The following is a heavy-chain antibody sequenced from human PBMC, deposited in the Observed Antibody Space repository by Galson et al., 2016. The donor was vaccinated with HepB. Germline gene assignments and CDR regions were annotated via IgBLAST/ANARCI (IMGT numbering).Heavy chain of an antibody. CDR2: ISYDGRKI. V-gene: IGHV3-30-3*02. CDR1: GFTFTSRA. CDR3: TKTGSGWYFDY. Sequence: SLRLSCAASGFTFTSRAMHWVRQAPGKGLEWVAVISYDGRKIFYADSVRGRFSNSRDNSKNTLFLQMNSLRAEDTAVYYCTKTGSGWYFDYWGQGTLVTVSS. D-gene: IGHD6-19*01. J-gene: IGHJ4*02.